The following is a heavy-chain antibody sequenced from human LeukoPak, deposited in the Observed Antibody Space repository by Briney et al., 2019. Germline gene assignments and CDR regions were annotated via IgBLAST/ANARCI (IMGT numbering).Heavy chain of an antibody. V-gene: IGHV3-7*01. D-gene: IGHD6-13*01. CDR3: ARPPGYSSSWYGPWDY. CDR2: IKQDGSEK. CDR1: GFTFSNYW. Sequence: GGSLRLSCAASGFTFSNYWMSWVRQAPGKGLEWVANIKQDGSEKYYVDSVKGRFTISRDNAKNSLYLQMNSLRAEDTAVYYCARPPGYSSSWYGPWDYWGQGTLVTVSS. J-gene: IGHJ4*02.